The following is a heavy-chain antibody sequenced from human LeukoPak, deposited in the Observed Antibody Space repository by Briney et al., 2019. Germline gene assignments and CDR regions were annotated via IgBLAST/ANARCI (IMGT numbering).Heavy chain of an antibody. V-gene: IGHV3-48*03. J-gene: IGHJ4*02. CDR2: ISSSGSTI. Sequence: GGSLRLSCAASGFTFSSYEMNWVRQAPGKGLEWVSYISSSGSTIHYADSVKGRFTISGDNAKNSLYLQMNSLRAEDTAVYYCARELGYSGYDFGGFDYWGQGTLVTVSS. D-gene: IGHD5-12*01. CDR3: ARELGYSGYDFGGFDY. CDR1: GFTFSSYE.